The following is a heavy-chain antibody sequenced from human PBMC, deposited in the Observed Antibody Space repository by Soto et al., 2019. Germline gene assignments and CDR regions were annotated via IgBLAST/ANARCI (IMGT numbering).Heavy chain of an antibody. J-gene: IGHJ4*02. V-gene: IGHV2-5*01. D-gene: IGHD2-2*01. CDR1: GFSLSTTGVG. CDR2: IYWTDDK. Sequence: QITLKESGPALVKPTQTLTLTCTFCGFSLSTTGVGVGWIRQPPGKALEWLALIYWTDDKRYNPSLENRLTITKDSSRNQVVLTMTSMDPVDIGTYYCAHAPLYRSSDYYFDKWGQGTLVTDSS. CDR3: AHAPLYRSSDYYFDK.